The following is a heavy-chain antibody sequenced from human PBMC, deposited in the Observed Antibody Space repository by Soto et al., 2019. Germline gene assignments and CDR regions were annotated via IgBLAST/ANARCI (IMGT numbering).Heavy chain of an antibody. V-gene: IGHV1-69*01. CDR2: IIPIFGTA. CDR1: GGTFSSYS. D-gene: IGHD1-26*01. Sequence: QVQLVQSGAEVKKPGSSVKVSCKASGGTFSSYSINWVRQAPGQGLEWMGEIIPIFGTANYAQKFQGRVTITADESTSTASMGLGSLRSGATAVFYCARDGGRNSGGINYWGQGTLVTVSS. J-gene: IGHJ4*02. CDR3: ARDGGRNSGGINY.